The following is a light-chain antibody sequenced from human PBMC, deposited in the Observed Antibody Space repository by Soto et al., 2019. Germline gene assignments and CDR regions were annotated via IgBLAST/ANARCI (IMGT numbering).Light chain of an antibody. CDR2: DAF. CDR3: RQRSNWLT. Sequence: EIVLTQSPATLSLSPGERATLSCRASQSVSSYLAWYQQKPGQAPRLLIYDAFNRATGIPARFSGSGSGTDFTLTISSLEPEDFAVYYCRQRSNWLTFGGGTKVEIK. J-gene: IGKJ4*01. V-gene: IGKV3-11*01. CDR1: QSVSSY.